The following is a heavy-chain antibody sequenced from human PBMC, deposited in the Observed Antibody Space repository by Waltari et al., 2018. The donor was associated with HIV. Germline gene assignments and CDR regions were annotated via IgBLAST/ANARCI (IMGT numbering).Heavy chain of an antibody. Sequence: QVQLQESGPGLVKPSETLSLTCTVSGGSISSYYWSWIRQPPGKGLEWIGYIYYRWSTNYNPPLKRRVTISLDTSKNQFSLKLSSVTAADTAVYYCARGVAFGGYYYGMDVWGQGTTVTVSS. D-gene: IGHD2-21*01. J-gene: IGHJ6*02. CDR3: ARGVAFGGYYYGMDV. V-gene: IGHV4-59*01. CDR2: IYYRWST. CDR1: GGSISSYY.